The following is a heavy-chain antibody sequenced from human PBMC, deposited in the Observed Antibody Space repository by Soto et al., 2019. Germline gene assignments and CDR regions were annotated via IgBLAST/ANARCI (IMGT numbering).Heavy chain of an antibody. D-gene: IGHD2-21*01. J-gene: IGHJ3*01. CDR1: GYTFTSLT. CDR3: ARARERKRRAYGVVGSKSAFDV. CDR2: INPDTGDT. V-gene: IGHV1-3*01. Sequence: QVPLLQSGAAVQRPGTSVKISCRTSGYTFTSLTIHWVRQAPGQGLEGMAPINPDTGDTRYSQRSQGSVSLAGDASANTVFMDFTSLTSEDTALYFCARARERKRRAYGVVGSKSAFDVWGPGTLVTFSS.